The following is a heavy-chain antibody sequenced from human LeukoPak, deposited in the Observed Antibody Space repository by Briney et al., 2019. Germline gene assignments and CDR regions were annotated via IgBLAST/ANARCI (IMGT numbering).Heavy chain of an antibody. CDR1: GFTFSSYG. D-gene: IGHD4-23*01. V-gene: IGHV3-30*03. Sequence: GGSLRLSCAASGFTFSSYGMHWVRQAPGKGLEWVAVISYDGSNKYYADSVKGRFTISRDNSKNTLYLQMNSLRAEDTAVYYCARTYGGVHFDYWGQGTLVTVSS. J-gene: IGHJ4*02. CDR2: ISYDGSNK. CDR3: ARTYGGVHFDY.